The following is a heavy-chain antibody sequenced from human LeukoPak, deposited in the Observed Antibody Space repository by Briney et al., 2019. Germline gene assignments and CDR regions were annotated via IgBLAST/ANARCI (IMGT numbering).Heavy chain of an antibody. CDR3: ARGQGSSGPRGYDY. Sequence: SVKVSCKASGGTFSSYAISWVRQAPGQGLEWMGGIIPIFGTANYAQKFQGRVTMTRNTSISTAYMELSSLRSEDTAVYYCARGQGSSGPRGYDYWGQGTLVTVSS. CDR2: IIPIFGTA. V-gene: IGHV1-69*05. CDR1: GGTFSSYA. J-gene: IGHJ4*02. D-gene: IGHD6-19*01.